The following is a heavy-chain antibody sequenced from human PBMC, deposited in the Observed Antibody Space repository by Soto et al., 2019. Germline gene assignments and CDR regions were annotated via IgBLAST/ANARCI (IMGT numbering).Heavy chain of an antibody. CDR2: IWYDGSNK. CDR3: TPGITGTTVVPFDY. V-gene: IGHV3-33*01. Sequence: GGSLRLSCAASGFTFSSYGMHWVRQAPGKGLEWVAVIWYDGSNKYYADSVKGRFTISRDNSKNTLYLQMNSLRAEDTAVYYCTPGITGTTVVPFDYWGQGTLVTVSS. D-gene: IGHD1-7*01. CDR1: GFTFSSYG. J-gene: IGHJ4*02.